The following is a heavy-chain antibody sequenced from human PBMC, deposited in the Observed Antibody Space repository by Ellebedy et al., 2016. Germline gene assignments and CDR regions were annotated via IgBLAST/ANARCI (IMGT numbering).Heavy chain of an antibody. Sequence: GESLKISCAASGFTFSSYAMSWVRQAPGKGLEWVSAISGSGGRTYYADSVKGRFTISRDNSKNTVGLQMNSLRAEDTAVYYCAKGLVSNDYWGQGTLVTVSS. V-gene: IGHV3-23*01. CDR3: AKGLVSNDY. J-gene: IGHJ4*02. D-gene: IGHD4-11*01. CDR1: GFTFSSYA. CDR2: ISGSGGRT.